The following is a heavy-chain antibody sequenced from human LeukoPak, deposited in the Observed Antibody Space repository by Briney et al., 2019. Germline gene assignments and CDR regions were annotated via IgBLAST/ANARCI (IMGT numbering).Heavy chain of an antibody. CDR2: IYAGGAA. J-gene: IGHJ5*02. Sequence: GGSLRLSCAPSGFTLSTNYLSWVRQAPGKGLEWVSVIYAGGAAYYADYVKGRFTISRDTSNNTLYLQMNSLRADDTAVYYCAREAIRGVIIRHNWFDPWGQGSLVTVSS. D-gene: IGHD3-10*01. CDR3: AREAIRGVIIRHNWFDP. V-gene: IGHV3-66*01. CDR1: GFTLSTNY.